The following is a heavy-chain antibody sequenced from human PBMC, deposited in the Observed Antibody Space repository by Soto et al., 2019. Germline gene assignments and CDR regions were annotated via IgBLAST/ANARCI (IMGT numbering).Heavy chain of an antibody. J-gene: IGHJ6*02. CDR2: IYPGDSDT. CDR1: GYSFTSYW. D-gene: IGHD2-2*01. V-gene: IGHV5-51*01. CDR3: ARLEGQLPQHYYGMDV. Sequence: GESLKISCKGSGYSFTSYWIGWVRQMPGKGLEWMGIIYPGDSDTRYSPSFQGQVTISADKSISTAYLQWSSLKASDTAMYYCARLEGQLPQHYYGMDVWGQGTTVTVSS.